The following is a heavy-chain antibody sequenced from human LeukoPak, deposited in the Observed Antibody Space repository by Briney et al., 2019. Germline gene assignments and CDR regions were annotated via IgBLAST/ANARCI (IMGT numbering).Heavy chain of an antibody. CDR2: IYYSGST. D-gene: IGHD3-22*01. Sequence: TSETLSLTCTVSGGSISSYYWSWIRQPPGKGLEWIGYIYYSGSTNYNPSLKSRVTISVDTSKNQFSLKLSSVTAADTAVYYCARTPSYYDSSGYYRLFDYWGQGTLVTVSS. J-gene: IGHJ4*02. V-gene: IGHV4-59*01. CDR3: ARTPSYYDSSGYYRLFDY. CDR1: GGSISSYY.